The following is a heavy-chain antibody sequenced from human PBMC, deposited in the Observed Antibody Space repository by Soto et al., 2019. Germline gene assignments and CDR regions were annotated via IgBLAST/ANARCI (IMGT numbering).Heavy chain of an antibody. J-gene: IGHJ4*02. CDR1: GYSFTSYW. Sequence: GESLKISCKGSGYSFTSYWIAWVRQMPGKGLEWMGIIYRGDSDIRYSPSFQGQVTMSTDKSISTAYLQWDNLKASDTAMYYCATVGHRHVSFAYWGQGTLVTVSS. CDR3: ATVGHRHVSFAY. V-gene: IGHV5-51*01. CDR2: IYRGDSDI. D-gene: IGHD3-3*01.